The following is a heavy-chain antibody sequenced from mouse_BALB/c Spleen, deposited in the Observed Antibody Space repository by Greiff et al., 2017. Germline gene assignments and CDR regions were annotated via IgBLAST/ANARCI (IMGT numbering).Heavy chain of an antibody. J-gene: IGHJ4*01. CDR1: GFSLTSYG. Sequence: VQLVESGPGLVQPSQSLSITCTVSGFSLTSYGVHWVRQSPGKGLEWLGVIWSGGSTDYNAAFISRLSISKDNSKSQVFFKMNSLQANDTAIYYCASNYALFYAMDYWGQGTSVTVSS. CDR3: ASNYALFYAMDY. V-gene: IGHV2-2*02. CDR2: IWSGGST. D-gene: IGHD1-1*01.